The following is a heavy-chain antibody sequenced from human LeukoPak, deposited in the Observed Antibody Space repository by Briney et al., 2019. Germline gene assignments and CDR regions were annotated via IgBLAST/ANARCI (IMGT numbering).Heavy chain of an antibody. Sequence: GGSLRLSCAASGFTFSIYCMSWVRQAPRGGVEWVANIKQDGSEKSYVDPVKGRFTISRDNAKNSLYLQMNILRAEDTSVYYCAREGPAARGPYYFDFWGQGTLVTVSS. CDR1: GFTFSIYC. CDR3: AREGPAARGPYYFDF. J-gene: IGHJ4*02. D-gene: IGHD6-6*01. V-gene: IGHV3-7*01. CDR2: IKQDGSEK.